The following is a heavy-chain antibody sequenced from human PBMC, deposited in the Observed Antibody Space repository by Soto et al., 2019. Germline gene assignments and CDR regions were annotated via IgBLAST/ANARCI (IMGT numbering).Heavy chain of an antibody. Sequence: KTSETLSLTCAVSGGSISSGGYSWSWIRQPPGKGLEWIGYIYHSGSTYYNPSLKSRVTISVDRSKNQFSLKLSSVTAADTAVYYCARDRGEGYYYDTRWDDAFDIWGQGTMVTVSS. CDR3: ARDRGEGYYYDTRWDDAFDI. CDR2: IYHSGST. J-gene: IGHJ3*02. CDR1: GGSISSGGYS. D-gene: IGHD3-22*01. V-gene: IGHV4-30-2*01.